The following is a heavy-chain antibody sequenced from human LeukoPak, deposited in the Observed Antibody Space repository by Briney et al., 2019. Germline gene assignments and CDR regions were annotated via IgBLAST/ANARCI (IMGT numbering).Heavy chain of an antibody. CDR3: ARDGGSNTNFDY. J-gene: IGHJ4*02. V-gene: IGHV3-7*01. CDR2: TKPDGSAE. CDR1: GFTFRNYW. D-gene: IGHD2-15*01. Sequence: GGSLRLSCAASGFTFRNYWMGWVRQAPGKGLEGVANTKPDGSAEYYADSVRGRFTTSRDNANNFLYLQMNSLRAEDTAVYYCARDGGSNTNFDYWGQGTLVTVSS.